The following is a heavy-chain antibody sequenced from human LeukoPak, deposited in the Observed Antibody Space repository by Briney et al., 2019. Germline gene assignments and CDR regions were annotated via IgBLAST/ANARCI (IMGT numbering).Heavy chain of an antibody. J-gene: IGHJ6*03. V-gene: IGHV4-39*01. CDR2: IYYSGST. D-gene: IGHD3-3*01. CDR3: ARRTMIFGVAAYMDV. Sequence: SETLSLTCSVSGGPISSSHYYWGWIRQPPGKGLEWLGSIYYSGSTDYNTSLRSRLTISVDMSKNQFSLRMRSVTAADTAIYYCARRTMIFGVAAYMDVWGKGTTVTVSS. CDR1: GGPISSSHYY.